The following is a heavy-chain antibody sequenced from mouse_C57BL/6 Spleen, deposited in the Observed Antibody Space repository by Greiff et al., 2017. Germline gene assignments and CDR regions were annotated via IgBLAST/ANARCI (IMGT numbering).Heavy chain of an antibody. J-gene: IGHJ2*01. D-gene: IGHD2-4*01. CDR3: ARGRYDYLYYFDY. Sequence: EVQLQQSGPVLVKPGASVKMSCKASGYTFTDYYMNWVKQSHGKSLEWIGVINPYNGGTSYNQTFKGQATLTVDKSSSTAYLELNSLTSEDSAVYYCARGRYDYLYYFDYWGQGTTLTVSS. CDR2: INPYNGGT. V-gene: IGHV1-19*01. CDR1: GYTFTDYY.